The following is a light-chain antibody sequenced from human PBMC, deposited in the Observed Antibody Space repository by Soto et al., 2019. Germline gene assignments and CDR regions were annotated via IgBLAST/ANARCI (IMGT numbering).Light chain of an antibody. CDR1: QSVSSSY. V-gene: IGKV3-20*01. CDR2: GAS. CDR3: QQYGSSPLT. Sequence: EILLTQSPGTLCLSPGERATLSCRASQSVSSSYLAWYQQKTGQAHRLLIYGASSRATGIPDRFSGSGSGTDFTLTISRLEPEDFAVYYCQQYGSSPLTFGGVTKVDI. J-gene: IGKJ4*01.